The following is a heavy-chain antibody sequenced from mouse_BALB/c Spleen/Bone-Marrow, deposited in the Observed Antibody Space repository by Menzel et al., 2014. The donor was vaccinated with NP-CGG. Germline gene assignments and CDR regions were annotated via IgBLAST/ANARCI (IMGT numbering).Heavy chain of an antibody. CDR1: GFTFSNYW. CDR3: TVPFGPGFDY. CDR2: IRLKSNNYAT. J-gene: IGHJ2*01. Sequence: VQLKESGGGLVQPGGSMKLSCVASGFTFSNYWMNWVRQSPEKGLEWVAEIRLKSNNYATHYAESVKGRFTISRDDSKSSVYLQMNNLRAEDTGIYYCTVPFGPGFDYWGQGTTLTVPS. V-gene: IGHV6-6*02.